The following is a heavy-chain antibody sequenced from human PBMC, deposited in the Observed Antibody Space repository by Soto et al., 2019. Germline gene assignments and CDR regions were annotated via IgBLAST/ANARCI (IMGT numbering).Heavy chain of an antibody. Sequence: QVQLQESGPGLVKPSETLSLTCTVSGGSVSSGSYYWSWIRQPPGKGLECIGYIYYSGSTNYNPSLKSRVTISVDTSKNQFSLKLSSVTAADTAVYYRARVSSSWGLVNYFDYWGQGTLVTVSS. J-gene: IGHJ4*02. D-gene: IGHD6-13*01. CDR3: ARVSSSWGLVNYFDY. V-gene: IGHV4-61*01. CDR2: IYYSGST. CDR1: GGSVSSGSYY.